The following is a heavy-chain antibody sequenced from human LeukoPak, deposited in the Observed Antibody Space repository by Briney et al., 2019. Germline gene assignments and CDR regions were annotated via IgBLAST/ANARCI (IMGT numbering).Heavy chain of an antibody. V-gene: IGHV4-59*01. CDR2: IYYSGST. J-gene: IGHJ6*02. CDR1: GRSLSSYY. D-gene: IGHD4-23*01. Sequence: PSETLSLPCSVSGRSLSSYYWSWIRQPPGKGLEWIGYIYYSGSTNYNPSLKRRVTMSADTSNNQFSLKLSSVTAADTAIYYCARVGGTNFYYYGMDVGGQGTTVTVSS. CDR3: ARVGGTNFYYYGMDV.